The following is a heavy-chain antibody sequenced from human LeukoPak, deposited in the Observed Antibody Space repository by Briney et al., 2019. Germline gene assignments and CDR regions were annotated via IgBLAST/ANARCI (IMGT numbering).Heavy chain of an antibody. V-gene: IGHV3-23*01. J-gene: IGHJ4*02. CDR1: GFTFSSYA. CDR3: AKEPLFPSQLPYYFDY. CDR2: ISGSGGST. D-gene: IGHD2-2*01. Sequence: GGSLRLSCAASGFTFSSYAMSWVRQAPGKGLEWVSAISGSGGSTYYADSVKGRFTISRDNSKNTLYLQMNSLRAEDTAVYYWAKEPLFPSQLPYYFDYWGQGTLVTVSS.